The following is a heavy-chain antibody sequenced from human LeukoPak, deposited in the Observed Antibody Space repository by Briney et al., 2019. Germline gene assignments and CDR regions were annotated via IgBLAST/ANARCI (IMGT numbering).Heavy chain of an antibody. D-gene: IGHD2-21*02. CDR2: ISAYNGNT. V-gene: IGHV1-18*01. CDR3: ARDIMVAYCGGDCYFSGFDI. CDR1: GYTFTSYG. Sequence: GASVKVSCKASGYTFTSYGISWVRQAPGQGLEWMGWISAYNGNTNYAQKLQGRVTMTTDTSTSTAYMELRSLRSDDTAVYYCARDIMVAYCGGDCYFSGFDIWGQGTMVTVSS. J-gene: IGHJ3*02.